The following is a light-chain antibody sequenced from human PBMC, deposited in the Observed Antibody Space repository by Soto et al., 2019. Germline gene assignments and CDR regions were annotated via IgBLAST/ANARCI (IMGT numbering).Light chain of an antibody. Sequence: EIVLTQSPGTLSLFPGERATLSCRASQSVSSSYLAWYQQKPGRAPRLLIYGASYRATDIPDRFSGSGSGTDFALTISRLEPEDFAVYFCQQYVTSTGYTFGLGTKLEIK. CDR3: QQYVTSTGYT. J-gene: IGKJ2*01. CDR1: QSVSSSY. V-gene: IGKV3-20*01. CDR2: GAS.